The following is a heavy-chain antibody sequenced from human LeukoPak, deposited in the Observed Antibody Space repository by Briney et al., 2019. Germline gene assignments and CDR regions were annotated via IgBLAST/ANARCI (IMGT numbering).Heavy chain of an antibody. Sequence: SETLSLTCTVSGGSISSSSYYWGWIRQPPGKGLEWIGSIYYSGSTYYNPSLKSRVTISVDTSKNQFSLKLSSVTAADTAVYYCASGADFWSGYYFSAPPNAFDIWGQGTMVTVSS. CDR3: ASGADFWSGYYFSAPPNAFDI. J-gene: IGHJ3*02. D-gene: IGHD3-3*01. CDR1: GGSISSSSYY. CDR2: IYYSGST. V-gene: IGHV4-39*01.